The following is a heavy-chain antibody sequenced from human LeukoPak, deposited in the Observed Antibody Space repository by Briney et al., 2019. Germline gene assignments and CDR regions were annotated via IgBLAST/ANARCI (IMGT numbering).Heavy chain of an antibody. CDR2: INPSGGST. Sequence: GASVKVSCKASGYTFISYYMHWVRQAPGQGLEWMGIINPSGGSTSYAQKFQGRVTMTRDTSTSTVYMELSSLRSEDTAVYYCARDPSSGPSDNWFDPWGQGTLVTVSS. J-gene: IGHJ5*02. CDR1: GYTFISYY. V-gene: IGHV1-46*01. D-gene: IGHD6-19*01. CDR3: ARDPSSGPSDNWFDP.